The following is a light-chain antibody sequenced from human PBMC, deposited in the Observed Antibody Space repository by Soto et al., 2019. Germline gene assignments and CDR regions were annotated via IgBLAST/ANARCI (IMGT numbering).Light chain of an antibody. V-gene: IGKV3-11*01. CDR1: QSVSSN. CDR3: LQRTDWPPVYT. Sequence: EIVMTQSPATLSVSPGERATLSCRASQSVSSNLAWYQQKPGQPPRLLIYDVSNRAAGIPARFSGSGSGTDFTLTISSLEPEDFAVYHCLQRTDWPPVYTFGQGTKVDIK. J-gene: IGKJ2*01. CDR2: DVS.